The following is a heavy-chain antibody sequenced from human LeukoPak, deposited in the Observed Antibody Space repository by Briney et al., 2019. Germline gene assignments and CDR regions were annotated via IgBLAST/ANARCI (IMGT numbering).Heavy chain of an antibody. J-gene: IGHJ3*02. CDR2: INHSGNT. CDR1: GGSFSAYS. V-gene: IGHV4-34*01. D-gene: IGHD6-13*01. Sequence: SETLSLTCAVYGGSFSAYSWSWVRQPPGKGLEWVGEINHSGNTNYNPSLKSRVPISVDTSKNQFSLKLTSVTAADTAVYFCARGSSSTCDDPFDIWGQGTLVTVSS. CDR3: ARGSSSTCDDPFDI.